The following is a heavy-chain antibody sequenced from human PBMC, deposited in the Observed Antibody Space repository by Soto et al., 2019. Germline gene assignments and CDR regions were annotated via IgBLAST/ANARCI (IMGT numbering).Heavy chain of an antibody. CDR3: ARDQLILPAHDFFYGSDV. CDR1: GFTFSMYS. Sequence: DVQLVESGGAVVQPGESLRLSCEVSGFTFSMYSMTWVRQAPGKGLEWVAKIPQEGGDGHYADSVKGRFTISRDNAKNSVFLQMTNLPAADTAVYYCARDQLILPAHDFFYGSDVWGQGATVTVS. D-gene: IGHD2-21*02. V-gene: IGHV3-7*03. CDR2: IPQEGGDG. J-gene: IGHJ6*02.